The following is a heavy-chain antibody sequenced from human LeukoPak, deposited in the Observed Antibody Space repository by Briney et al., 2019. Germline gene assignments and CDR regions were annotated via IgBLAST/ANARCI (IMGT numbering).Heavy chain of an antibody. V-gene: IGHV3-30*02. Sequence: GGSLRLSCVASGFTFSSYGMHWVRQAPGKGLEWVALTRYDGSNEYYTDSVKGRFTVSRDNSKNTLYLQMNSLRAEDTAVYYCAKKEAYSYGYDYYYGMDVWGQGTTVTVSS. CDR3: AKKEAYSYGYDYYYGMDV. CDR2: TRYDGSNE. J-gene: IGHJ6*02. D-gene: IGHD5-18*01. CDR1: GFTFSSYG.